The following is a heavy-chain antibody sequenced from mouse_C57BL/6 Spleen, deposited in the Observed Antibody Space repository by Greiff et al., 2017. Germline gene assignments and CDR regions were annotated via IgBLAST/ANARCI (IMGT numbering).Heavy chain of an antibody. V-gene: IGHV1-52*01. J-gene: IGHJ2*01. D-gene: IGHD2-2*01. CDR1: GYTFTSYW. CDR3: ARDGYDDGRYYLDD. CDR2: IDPSDSET. Sequence: QVQLQQPGAELVRPGSSVKLSCKASGYTFTSYWMHWVKQRPIQGLEWIGDIDPSDSETHYNQKFKDKATLTVDKSSSTAYMQLSSLTSEDSAVYYCARDGYDDGRYYLDDWGQGTTHTVSA.